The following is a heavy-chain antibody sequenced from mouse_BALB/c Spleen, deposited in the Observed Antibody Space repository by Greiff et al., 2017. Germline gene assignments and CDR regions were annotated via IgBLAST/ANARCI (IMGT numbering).Heavy chain of an antibody. V-gene: IGHV5-6-5*01. D-gene: IGHD1-2*01. CDR1: GFTFSSYA. CDR3: ARCNYGYYYAMDY. J-gene: IGHJ4*01. Sequence: DVKLVESGGGLVKPGGSLKLSCAASGFTFSSYAMSWVRQTPEKRLEWVASISSGGRTYYPDSVKGRFTISRDNARNILYLQMSSLRSEDTAMYYCARCNYGYYYAMDYWGQGTSVTVSS. CDR2: ISSGGRT.